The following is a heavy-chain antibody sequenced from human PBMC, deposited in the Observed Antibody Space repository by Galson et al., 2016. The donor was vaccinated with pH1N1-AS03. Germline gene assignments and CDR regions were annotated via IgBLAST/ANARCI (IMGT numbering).Heavy chain of an antibody. J-gene: IGHJ4*02. CDR1: GIPFGDYA. Sequence: SLRLSCAVSGIPFGDYAVSWFRQPPGKGLEWVGFIRRKGFGGTGEYAASVKGRFTILRDESKNIAYLQMNSLKTDDTAVYYCSLEYLEFYFAYWGQGTLVTVSS. V-gene: IGHV3-49*03. D-gene: IGHD1-20*01. CDR3: SLEYLEFYFAY. CDR2: IRRKGFGGTG.